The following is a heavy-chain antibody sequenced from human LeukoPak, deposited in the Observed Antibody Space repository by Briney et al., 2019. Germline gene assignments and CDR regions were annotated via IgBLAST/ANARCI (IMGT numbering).Heavy chain of an antibody. CDR3: ARVRRRALSGFDY. D-gene: IGHD2-2*01. CDR1: GGSISSYY. CDR2: IYYSGST. J-gene: IGHJ4*02. V-gene: IGHV4-59*01. Sequence: SEILSLTCTVSGGSISSYYWSWIRQPPGKGLEWIGYIYYSGSTNYNPSLKSRVTISVDTSKNQFSLKLSSVTAADTAVYYCARVRRRALSGFDYWGQGTLVTVSS.